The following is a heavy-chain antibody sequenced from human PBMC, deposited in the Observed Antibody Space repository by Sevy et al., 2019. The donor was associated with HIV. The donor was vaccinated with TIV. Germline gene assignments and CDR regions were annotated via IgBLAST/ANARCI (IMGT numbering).Heavy chain of an antibody. D-gene: IGHD3-16*02. CDR3: TRALLSDYVWGSYRWNFDY. CDR1: GFTFGDYA. CDR2: IRSKAYGGTT. J-gene: IGHJ4*02. V-gene: IGHV3-49*03. Sequence: GGSLRLSCTASGFTFGDYAMSWFRQAPGKGLEWVGFIRSKAYGGTTEYAASVKGRFTISRDDSKRIAYLQMNSLKTEDTAVYYCTRALLSDYVWGSYRWNFDYWGQGTLVTVSS.